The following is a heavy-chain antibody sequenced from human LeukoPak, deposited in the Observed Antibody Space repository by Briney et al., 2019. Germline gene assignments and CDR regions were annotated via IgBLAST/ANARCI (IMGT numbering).Heavy chain of an antibody. D-gene: IGHD2-2*01. CDR1: GYTFTGYY. J-gene: IGHJ4*02. V-gene: IGHV1-2*02. CDR2: INPNSGGT. Sequence: ASVKVSCKASGYTFTGYYMHWVRQAPGQGLEWMGWINPNSGGTNYAQKFQGRVTMTRDTSISTAYMELSRLRSDDTAVYYCARERVDYQLLSKRGVYYFDYWGQGTLVTVSS. CDR3: ARERVDYQLLSKRGVYYFDY.